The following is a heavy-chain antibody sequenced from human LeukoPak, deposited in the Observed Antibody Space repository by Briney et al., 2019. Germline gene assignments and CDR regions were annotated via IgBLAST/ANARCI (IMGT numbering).Heavy chain of an antibody. V-gene: IGHV4-31*03. CDR3: ARVSIVVVPAAIPSYHNWFDP. D-gene: IGHD2-2*01. J-gene: IGHJ5*02. Sequence: SQTLSLTCTVSGGSISSGGYYWSWIRQHPGKGLEWIGYIYYSGSTYYNPSLKGRVTISVDTSKNQFSLKLSSVTAADTAVYYCARVSIVVVPAAIPSYHNWFDPWGQGTLVTVSS. CDR2: IYYSGST. CDR1: GGSISSGGYY.